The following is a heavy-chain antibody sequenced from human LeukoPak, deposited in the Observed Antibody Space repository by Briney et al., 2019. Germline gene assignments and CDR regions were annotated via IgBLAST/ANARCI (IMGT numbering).Heavy chain of an antibody. D-gene: IGHD5-18*01. CDR3: ARVDGYSYGYVGWFDP. Sequence: PGGSLRLSCAASGFTFSSYWMSWVRQAPGKGLEWVANIKQDGSEKYYVDSVKGRFTISRDNAKNSLYLQMNSLRAEDTAVYYCARVDGYSYGYVGWFDPWGQGTLVTVSS. V-gene: IGHV3-7*03. CDR2: IKQDGSEK. J-gene: IGHJ5*02. CDR1: GFTFSSYW.